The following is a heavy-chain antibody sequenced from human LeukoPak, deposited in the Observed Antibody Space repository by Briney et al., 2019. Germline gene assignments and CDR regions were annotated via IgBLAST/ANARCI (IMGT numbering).Heavy chain of an antibody. CDR1: GGTFSSYA. J-gene: IGHJ4*02. CDR2: TIPILGIA. Sequence: GASVKVSCKASGGTFSSYAISWVRQAPGQGLEWMGRTIPILGIANYAQKFQGRVTITADKSTSTAYMELSSPRSEDTAVYYCARQDTSGYYLDYWGQGTLVTVSS. CDR3: ARQDTSGYYLDY. V-gene: IGHV1-69*04. D-gene: IGHD3-22*01.